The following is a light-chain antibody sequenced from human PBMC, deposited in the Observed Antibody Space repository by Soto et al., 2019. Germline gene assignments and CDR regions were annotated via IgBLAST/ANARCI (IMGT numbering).Light chain of an antibody. CDR3: QHYNSYSEA. J-gene: IGKJ1*01. CDR2: KAS. Sequence: DIQMTQSPSTRAGSVGDRCTVTCGASQTLSSWLDWYQQKPGKAPKLLIYKASTFKSGVPSRFRGSGSGTESTLTLSSLQPDDFETYYCQHYNSYSEAFGQGTKVDIK. V-gene: IGKV1-5*03. CDR1: QTLSSW.